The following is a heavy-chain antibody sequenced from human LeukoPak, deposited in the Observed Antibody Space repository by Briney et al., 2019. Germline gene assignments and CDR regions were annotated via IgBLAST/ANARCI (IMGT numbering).Heavy chain of an antibody. CDR3: AKDSPPRRPFFVVVVDFFDY. J-gene: IGHJ4*02. V-gene: IGHV3-23*01. CDR1: GFTFSSYA. Sequence: PGGSLRLSCAVSGFTFSSYAMSWVRQAPGKGLEWVSAISGSGGSTYYADSVKGRFTISRDNSKNTLYLQMNSLRAEDTAVYYCAKDSPPRRPFFVVVVDFFDYWGQGTLVTVSP. CDR2: ISGSGGST. D-gene: IGHD3-22*01.